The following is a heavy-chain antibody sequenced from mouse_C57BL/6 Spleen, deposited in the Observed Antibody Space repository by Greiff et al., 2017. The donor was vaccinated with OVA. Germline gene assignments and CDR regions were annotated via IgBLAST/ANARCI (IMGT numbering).Heavy chain of an antibody. CDR1: GYTFTSYG. D-gene: IGHD2-4*01. CDR2: IYPRSGNT. Sequence: QVQLKESGAELARPGASVKLSCKASGYTFTSYGISWVKQRTGQGLEWIGEIYPRSGNTYYNEKFKGKATLTADKSSSTAYMELRSLTSEDSAVYFCARSEDYDYVLYAMDYWGQGTSVTVSS. V-gene: IGHV1-81*01. CDR3: ARSEDYDYVLYAMDY. J-gene: IGHJ4*01.